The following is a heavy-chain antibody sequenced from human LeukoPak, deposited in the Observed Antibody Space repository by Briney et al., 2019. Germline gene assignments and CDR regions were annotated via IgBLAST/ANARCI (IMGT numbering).Heavy chain of an antibody. CDR1: GGSLSSGGYS. V-gene: IGHV4-61*03. Sequence: SETLSLTCAVSGGSLSSGGYSWSWIRQPPGKGLEWIGYIYYSGSTNYNPSLKSRVTISVETSKNHFSLKLTSVTAADTAVYYCARGPPVGTTRFWAFNIWGQGTMVTVSS. D-gene: IGHD1/OR15-1a*01. J-gene: IGHJ3*02. CDR3: ARGPPVGTTRFWAFNI. CDR2: IYYSGST.